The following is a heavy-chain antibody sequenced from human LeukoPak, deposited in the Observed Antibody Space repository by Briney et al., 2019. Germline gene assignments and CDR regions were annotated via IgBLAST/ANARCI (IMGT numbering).Heavy chain of an antibody. Sequence: SVKVSCKASGGTFSSYAISWVRQAPGQGLEWMGGIIPIFGTANYAQKFQGRVTITADESTSTAYMELSSLRSEDTAVYYCARESLSWDCSSTSCYSDYWGQGTLVTVSS. CDR3: ARESLSWDCSSTSCYSDY. V-gene: IGHV1-69*01. CDR1: GGTFSSYA. CDR2: IIPIFGTA. D-gene: IGHD2-2*02. J-gene: IGHJ4*02.